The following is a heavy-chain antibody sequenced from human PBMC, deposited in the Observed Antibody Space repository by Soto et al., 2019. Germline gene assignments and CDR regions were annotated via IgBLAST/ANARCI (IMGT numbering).Heavy chain of an antibody. J-gene: IGHJ6*02. CDR1: GFTFSIYW. D-gene: IGHD1-26*01. CDR3: TRVGGSVSGMDV. CDR2: IDNAGSSA. Sequence: EVQLVESGGGLVQPGGSLRLSCAASGFTFSIYWMHWVRQAPGKGPVWVSRIDNAGSSARYADSVKGRFTISRDNAKNTVYGQMNSLRAEDTAVYYCTRVGGSVSGMDVWGQGTTVTVS. V-gene: IGHV3-74*01.